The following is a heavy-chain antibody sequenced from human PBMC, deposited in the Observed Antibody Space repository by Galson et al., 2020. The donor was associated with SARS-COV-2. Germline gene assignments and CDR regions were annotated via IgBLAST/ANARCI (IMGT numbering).Heavy chain of an antibody. CDR1: GFTFSSYG. V-gene: IGHV3-33*01. Sequence: GGSLRLSCAASGFTFSSYGMHWVRQAPGEGLEWVAIVWYDGGNKYYADSVKGRFTISRDNSKNTVYLQMNSLRADDTAVYYCARGGLAAAGIDYWGQVTLVTVSS. CDR2: VWYDGGNK. D-gene: IGHD6-13*01. J-gene: IGHJ4*02. CDR3: ARGGLAAAGIDY.